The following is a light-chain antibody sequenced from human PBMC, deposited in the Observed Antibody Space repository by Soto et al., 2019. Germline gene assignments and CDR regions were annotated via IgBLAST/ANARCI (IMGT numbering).Light chain of an antibody. CDR1: QSVSSN. V-gene: IGKV3-15*01. J-gene: IGKJ1*01. Sequence: EIVMTQSPATLSVSPGERATLSCRASQSVSSNLAWYQQKPGQAPRLLIYGASTRATGIPDRFSGSWSGTEFTLTISSLQSEDFAVYYCQQYNNWPRTFGQGTNVEIK. CDR2: GAS. CDR3: QQYNNWPRT.